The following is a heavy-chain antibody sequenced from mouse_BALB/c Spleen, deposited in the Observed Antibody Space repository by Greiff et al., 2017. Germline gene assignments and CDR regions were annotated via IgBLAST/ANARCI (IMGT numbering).Heavy chain of an antibody. CDR1: GFSLTSYG. CDR2: IWAGGST. CDR3: ARDPDDCDWFAY. D-gene: IGHD2-4*01. Sequence: QVQLKQSGPGLVAPSQSLSITCTVSGFSLTSYGVHWVRQPPGKGLEWLGVIWAGGSTNYNSALMSRLSISKDNSKSKVFLIMNSLQTDDTAMYYYARDPDDCDWFAYWGQGTLVTVSA. V-gene: IGHV2-9*02. J-gene: IGHJ3*01.